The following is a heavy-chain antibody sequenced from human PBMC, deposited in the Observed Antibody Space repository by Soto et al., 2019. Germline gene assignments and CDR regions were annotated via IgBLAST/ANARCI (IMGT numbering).Heavy chain of an antibody. D-gene: IGHD6-6*01. CDR1: GFTFSSYG. Sequence: GGSLRLSCAASGFTFSSYGMHWVRQAPGKGLEWVAVISYDGSNKYYADSVKGRFTISRDNSKNTLYLQMNSLRAEDTAVYYCAKDKAARRGSIAARLFDYWGQGTLVTVSS. CDR3: AKDKAARRGSIAARLFDY. J-gene: IGHJ4*02. CDR2: ISYDGSNK. V-gene: IGHV3-30*18.